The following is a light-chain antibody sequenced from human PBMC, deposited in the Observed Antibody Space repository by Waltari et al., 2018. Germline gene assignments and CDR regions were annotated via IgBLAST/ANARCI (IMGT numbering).Light chain of an antibody. J-gene: IGKJ4*01. CDR3: QQSYSTPQALT. CDR1: QSISSY. Sequence: DIQMTQSPSSLSASVGDRVTITCRASQSISSYLNWYQQKPGKAPKLLIYAASSLQSWVPSRFSGSGSGTDFTLTISSLQPEDFATYYCQQSYSTPQALTFGGGTKVEIK. CDR2: AAS. V-gene: IGKV1-39*01.